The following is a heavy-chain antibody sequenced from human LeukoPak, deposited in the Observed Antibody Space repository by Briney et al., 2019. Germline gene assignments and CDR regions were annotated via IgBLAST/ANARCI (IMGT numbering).Heavy chain of an antibody. CDR1: GGTFSSYA. Sequence: SVKVSCKASGGTFSSYAISWVRQAPGQGLEWMGGIIAIFGTANYAQKLQGRVTVPADESTSTAYMELSSLRSEDTAVYYCAGSQSSSSTSLTRYYYYYYYMDVWGKGTTVTVSS. V-gene: IGHV1-69*01. D-gene: IGHD2-2*01. CDR3: AGSQSSSSTSLTRYYYYYYYMDV. CDR2: IIAIFGTA. J-gene: IGHJ6*03.